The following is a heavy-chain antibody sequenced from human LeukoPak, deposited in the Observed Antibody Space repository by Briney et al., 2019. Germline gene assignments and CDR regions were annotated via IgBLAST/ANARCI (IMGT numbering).Heavy chain of an antibody. J-gene: IGHJ4*02. CDR1: GFTFGNYA. CDR2: IIGSGGST. Sequence: GGSLRLSCAASGFTFGNYAMNWVRQAPGKGLEWVSVIIGSGGSTSYADSVKGRFTISRDNSKDTLYLQMNSLRAEDTAVYYCARERGRGRDSPWFDYWGQGTLVTVSS. D-gene: IGHD1-26*01. V-gene: IGHV3-23*01. CDR3: ARERGRGRDSPWFDY.